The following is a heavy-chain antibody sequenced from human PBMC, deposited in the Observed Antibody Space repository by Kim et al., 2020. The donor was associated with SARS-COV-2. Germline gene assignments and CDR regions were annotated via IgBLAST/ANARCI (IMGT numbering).Heavy chain of an antibody. D-gene: IGHD2-2*01. Sequence: GGSLRLSCAASGFNFSSYAMTWVRQAPGKGLEWVSGISDTGKSTFYADSVKGRFTIFRDNSRNTVYLQVNSLRVEDTAIYYCAKDPPFRYCSSTSCSDGWGVFEFWGQGTLVTVSS. V-gene: IGHV3-23*01. CDR2: ISDTGKST. CDR1: GFNFSSYA. J-gene: IGHJ4*02. CDR3: AKDPPFRYCSSTSCSDGWGVFEF.